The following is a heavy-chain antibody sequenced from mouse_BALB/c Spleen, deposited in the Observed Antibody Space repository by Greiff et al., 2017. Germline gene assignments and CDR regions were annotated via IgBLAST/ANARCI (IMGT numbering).Heavy chain of an antibody. CDR1: GFTFSSFG. CDR3: ARSYYGNLFDY. Sequence: EVKVEESGGGLVQPGGSRKLSCAASGFTFSSFGMHWVRQAPEKGLEWVAYISSGSSTIYYADTVKGRFTISRDNPKNTLFLQMTSLRSEDTAMYYCARSYYGNLFDYWGQGTTLTVSS. V-gene: IGHV5-17*02. J-gene: IGHJ2*01. D-gene: IGHD2-1*01. CDR2: ISSGSSTI.